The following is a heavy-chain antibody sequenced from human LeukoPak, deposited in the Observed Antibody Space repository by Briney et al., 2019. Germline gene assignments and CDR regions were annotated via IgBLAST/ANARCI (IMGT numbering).Heavy chain of an antibody. V-gene: IGHV3-30*03. CDR2: ISYDGSNK. Sequence: GGSLRLSCAASGFTFSSYGMHWVRQAPGKGLEWVAFISYDGSNKYYADSVKGRFTISRDNSKNTLYLQMNNLRAEDTAVYYCASNYYGSGSLPGDAFDIWGQGTMVTVSS. CDR1: GFTFSSYG. D-gene: IGHD3-10*01. J-gene: IGHJ3*02. CDR3: ASNYYGSGSLPGDAFDI.